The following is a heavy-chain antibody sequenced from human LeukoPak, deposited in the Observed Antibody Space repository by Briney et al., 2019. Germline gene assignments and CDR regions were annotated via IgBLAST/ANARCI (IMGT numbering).Heavy chain of an antibody. Sequence: GASVKVSCKASGYTFTSYGISWVRQAPGQGLEWMGWISAYNGNANYAQKLQGRVTMTTDTSTSTAYMELRSLRSDDTAVYYCARDRGYYFAGAFDIWGQGTMVTVSS. CDR3: ARDRGYYFAGAFDI. CDR1: GYTFTSYG. CDR2: ISAYNGNA. D-gene: IGHD3-22*01. V-gene: IGHV1-18*01. J-gene: IGHJ3*02.